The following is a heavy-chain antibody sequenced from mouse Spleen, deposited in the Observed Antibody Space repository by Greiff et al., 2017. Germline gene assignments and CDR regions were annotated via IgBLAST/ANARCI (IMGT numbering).Heavy chain of an antibody. CDR3: TRALLRHQPFDY. J-gene: IGHJ2*01. Sequence: QVQRQQSGAELVRPGASVTLSCKASGYTFTDYEMHWVKQTPVHGLEWIGAIDPETGGTAYNQKFKGKAILTADKSSSTAYMELRSLTSEDSAVYYCTRALLRHQPFDYWGQGTTLTVSS. D-gene: IGHD1-2*01. CDR2: IDPETGGT. CDR1: GYTFTDYE. V-gene: IGHV1-15*01.